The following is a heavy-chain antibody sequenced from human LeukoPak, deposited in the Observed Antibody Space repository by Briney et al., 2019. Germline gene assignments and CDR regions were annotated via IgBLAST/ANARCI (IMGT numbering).Heavy chain of an antibody. CDR3: AREGRPGAGTVADY. CDR2: INPNTGDT. D-gene: IGHD6-19*01. V-gene: IGHV1-2*06. CDR1: GYTFIGYY. Sequence: ASVKVSCKASGYTFIGYYIHWVRHAPGQGLEWMGRINPNTGDTNYAQKFQGRVTVTRDTSISTAYMELTRLRSDDTAVYYCAREGRPGAGTVADYWGQGALLTVSS. J-gene: IGHJ4*02.